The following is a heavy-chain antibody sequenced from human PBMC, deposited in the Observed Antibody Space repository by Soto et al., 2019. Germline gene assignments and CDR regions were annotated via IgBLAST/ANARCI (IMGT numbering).Heavy chain of an antibody. D-gene: IGHD2-15*01. CDR3: EKDISLEYCRGGSCHDVFDT. CDR2: ISWNSGSI. J-gene: IGHJ3*02. Sequence: GGSLRLSCAASGFTFDDYAMHWVRQAPGKGLEWVSGISWNSGSIGYADSVKGRFTISRDNAKNSLYLQMNSLRAEDTALYYCEKDISLEYCRGGSCHDVFDTWGQGNMVPVSS. CDR1: GFTFDDYA. V-gene: IGHV3-9*01.